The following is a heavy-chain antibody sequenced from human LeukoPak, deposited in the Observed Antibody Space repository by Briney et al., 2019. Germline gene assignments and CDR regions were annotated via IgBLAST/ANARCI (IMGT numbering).Heavy chain of an antibody. V-gene: IGHV1-3*02. D-gene: IGHD7-27*01. J-gene: IGHJ3*02. CDR1: GYTFSSYG. CDR2: SNAGNGNT. Sequence: ASVKVSCKASGYTFSSYGFNWVRQAPGQGLEWMGWSNAGNGNTKYSQEFQGRVTITRDTSASTAYMELSSLRSEDMAVYYCARGANWGHDAFDIWGQGTMVTVSS. CDR3: ARGANWGHDAFDI.